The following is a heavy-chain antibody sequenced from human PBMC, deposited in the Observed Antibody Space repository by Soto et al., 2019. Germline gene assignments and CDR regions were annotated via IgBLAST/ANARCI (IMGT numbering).Heavy chain of an antibody. V-gene: IGHV3-23*01. Sequence: GGSLRLSCAASGLSFGTYAMTWVRQAPGKGLEWVSDIIGSGSDTYYADSVKGRFTISRDNSKNTLYLQMNSLRAEDTAVYYCSKDKQLLFDYYYYGMDVWGQGTTVTVSS. J-gene: IGHJ6*02. CDR1: GLSFGTYA. CDR3: SKDKQLLFDYYYYGMDV. CDR2: IIGSGSDT. D-gene: IGHD2-2*01.